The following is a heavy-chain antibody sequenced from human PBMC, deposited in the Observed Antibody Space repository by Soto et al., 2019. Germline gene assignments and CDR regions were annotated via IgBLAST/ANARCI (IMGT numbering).Heavy chain of an antibody. CDR2: VIPILGMA. Sequence: QVQLVQSGAEVKKPGSSVKVSCEAYGGTFSSYSFSWVRQAPGQGLEWMGRVIPILGMANYAQKFQGRVTITADQSTSTVYMGLSSLRSEDTAVYYCARGGAVVVPGAVDRHNWFDPWGQGTLVTVSS. CDR3: ARGGAVVVPGAVDRHNWFDP. V-gene: IGHV1-69*02. D-gene: IGHD2-2*01. J-gene: IGHJ5*02. CDR1: GGTFSSYS.